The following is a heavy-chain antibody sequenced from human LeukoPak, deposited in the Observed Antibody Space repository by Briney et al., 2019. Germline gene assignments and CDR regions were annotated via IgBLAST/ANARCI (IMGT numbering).Heavy chain of an antibody. CDR3: ARGHDYGDYGLIDY. Sequence: ASVKVSCKASGYTFTGYYMHWVRQAPGQGLEWMGWINPNSGGTNYAQKFQGRVTMTRDTSISTAYMELSRLRSDDTAVYYCARGHDYGDYGLIDYWGQGTLVTVSS. V-gene: IGHV1-2*02. J-gene: IGHJ4*02. CDR2: INPNSGGT. CDR1: GYTFTGYY. D-gene: IGHD4-17*01.